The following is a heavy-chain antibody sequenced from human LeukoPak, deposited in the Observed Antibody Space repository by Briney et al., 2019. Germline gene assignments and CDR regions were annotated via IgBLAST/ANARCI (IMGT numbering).Heavy chain of an antibody. CDR2: ISYDGSNK. CDR1: GFTFSSYA. J-gene: IGHJ4*02. D-gene: IGHD2-21*02. V-gene: IGHV3-30-3*01. Sequence: PGRSLRLSCAASGFTFSSYAMHWVRQAPGKGLEWVAVISYDGSNKYYADSVKGRFTISRDNSKNTLYLQMNSLGAEDTAVYYCARDWHCGGDCDPHFDYWGQGTLVTVSS. CDR3: ARDWHCGGDCDPHFDY.